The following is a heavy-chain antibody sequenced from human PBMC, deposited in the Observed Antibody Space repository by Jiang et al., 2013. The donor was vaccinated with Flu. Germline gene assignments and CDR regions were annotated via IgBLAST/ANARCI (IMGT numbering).Heavy chain of an antibody. CDR3: AVSIIAAANPNFEN. CDR2: ITPNSGAT. Sequence: GAEVKKPGASVTVSCKASGYTFTDHNMHWMRQVPGQGLEWMGWITPNSGATEYAQKFQGRVTMTRDMSISTAYMDLSDLRSDDTAVYYCAVSIIAAANPNFENWGQGTLVTVSS. D-gene: IGHD6-25*01. J-gene: IGHJ4*02. V-gene: IGHV1-2*02. CDR1: GYTFTDHN.